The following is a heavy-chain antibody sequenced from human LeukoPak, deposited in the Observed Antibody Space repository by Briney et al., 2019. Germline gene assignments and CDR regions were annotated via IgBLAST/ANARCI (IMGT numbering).Heavy chain of an antibody. CDR2: IYYSGST. D-gene: IGHD2-21*02. CDR1: GGSISSDTSY. V-gene: IGHV4-39*01. CDR3: ARSPAYCGGDCPTGGAFDT. J-gene: IGHJ3*02. Sequence: SETLSLTCTVSGGSISSDTSYWGWIRQPPGKGLEWIGTIYYSGSTYCDPSLKSRVTISVDTSKNQFSLKLNSVTAADTAVYYCARSPAYCGGDCPTGGAFDTWGQGTMVTVSS.